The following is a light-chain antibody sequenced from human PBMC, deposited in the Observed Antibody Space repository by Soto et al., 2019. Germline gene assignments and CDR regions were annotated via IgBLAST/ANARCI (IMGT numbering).Light chain of an antibody. CDR1: SSDVGGYNY. J-gene: IGLJ1*01. V-gene: IGLV2-14*01. CDR2: DVS. CDR3: DSYSSNTTIYL. Sequence: QSVLTQPASVSGSPGQSITISCTGTSSDVGGYNYVSWYQQHPGKAPKLMISDVSNRPSGVSIRFSGSKSGNTASLTISGLQAEDEADYYCDSYSSNTTIYLFGTGTKVTVL.